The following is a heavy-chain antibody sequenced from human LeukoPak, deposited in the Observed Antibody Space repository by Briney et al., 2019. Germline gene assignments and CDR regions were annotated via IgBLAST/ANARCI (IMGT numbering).Heavy chain of an antibody. CDR2: ISRRSRHV. CDR3: VRDLLGSGSTTAYLHH. V-gene: IGHV3-21*01. D-gene: IGHD1-1*01. J-gene: IGHJ1*01. CDR1: GFSFSDYS. Sequence: PGGSLRLSCTASGFSFSDYSTNWVRQAPGKGLEWVSSISRRSRHVYYAGSVKGRFTISRDDAWNSLYLQMNSLRAEDMAVYFCVRDLLGSGSTTAYLHHWGQGTLVTVSS.